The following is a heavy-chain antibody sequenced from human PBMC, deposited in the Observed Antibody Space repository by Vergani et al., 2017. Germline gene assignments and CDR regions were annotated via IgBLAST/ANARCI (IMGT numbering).Heavy chain of an antibody. CDR3: AKANPRNSGYDYLYYYHAMDV. J-gene: IGHJ6*02. Sequence: EVQLLESGGDLVQPGGSLRLSCAASGFTFNHYAMNWVRQAPGKGLEWVSGISGSGGRTYYAGSVKGRFTISRDSSKNTLYLHMNSLRAGDTAVYYCAKANPRNSGYDYLYYYHAMDVWGQGTTVTVSS. CDR2: ISGSGGRT. D-gene: IGHD5-12*01. V-gene: IGHV3-23*01. CDR1: GFTFNHYA.